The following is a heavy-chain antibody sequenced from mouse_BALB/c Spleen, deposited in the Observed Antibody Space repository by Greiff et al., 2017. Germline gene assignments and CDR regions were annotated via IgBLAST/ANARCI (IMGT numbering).Heavy chain of an antibody. CDR1: GFTFTDYY. V-gene: IGHV7-3*02. Sequence: EVQVVESGGGLVQPGGSLRLSCATSGFTFTDYYMSWVRQPPGKALEWLGFIRNKANGYTTEYSASVKGRFTISRDNSQSILYLQMNTLRAEDSATYYCARHYYRYDVGAMDYWGQGTSVTVSS. D-gene: IGHD2-14*01. CDR2: IRNKANGYTT. J-gene: IGHJ4*01. CDR3: ARHYYRYDVGAMDY.